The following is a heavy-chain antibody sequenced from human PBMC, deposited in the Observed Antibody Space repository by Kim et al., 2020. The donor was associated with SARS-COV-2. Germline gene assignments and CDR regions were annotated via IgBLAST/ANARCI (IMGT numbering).Heavy chain of an antibody. CDR3: ARVRQVAYGDNWFDP. J-gene: IGHJ5*02. Sequence: TLKSRVTIAVDTSKHRFSLKLSCVTAADTAVYYCARVRQVAYGDNWFDPWGQGTLVTVSS. D-gene: IGHD3-10*01. V-gene: IGHV4-39*07.